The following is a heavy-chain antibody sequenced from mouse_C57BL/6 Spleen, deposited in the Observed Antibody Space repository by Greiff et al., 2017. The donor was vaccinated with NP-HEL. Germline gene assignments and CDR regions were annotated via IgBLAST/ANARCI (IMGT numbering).Heavy chain of an antibody. CDR1: GYTFTDYY. CDR3: SRGHYGSPFAY. CDR2: INPNNGGT. V-gene: IGHV1-26*01. Sequence: EVQLQQSGPELVKPGASVKISCKASGYTFTDYYMNWVKQSHGKSLEWIGDINPNNGGTSYNQKFKGKATLTVDKSSSTAYMELRSLTSEDSAVYYCSRGHYGSPFAYWGQGTLVTVSA. D-gene: IGHD1-1*01. J-gene: IGHJ3*01.